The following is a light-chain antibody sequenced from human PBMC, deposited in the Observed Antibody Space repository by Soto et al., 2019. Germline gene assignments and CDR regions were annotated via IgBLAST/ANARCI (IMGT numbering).Light chain of an antibody. CDR3: QQLNSYSIT. V-gene: IGKV1-9*01. CDR1: QSIRSY. CDR2: AAS. J-gene: IGKJ5*01. Sequence: IQMTQSPSSLSASLGDRVTITCRASQSIRSYLNWYQQKPGQAPKLLIYAASTLQSGVPSRFSGSGSGTEFTLTISSLQPEDVATYYCQQLNSYSITFGQGTRLEIK.